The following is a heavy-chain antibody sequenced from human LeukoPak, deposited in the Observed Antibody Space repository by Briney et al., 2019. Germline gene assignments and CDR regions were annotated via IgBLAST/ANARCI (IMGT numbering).Heavy chain of an antibody. Sequence: PSETLSLTCTVSGGSVSSGSYYWSWIRQPPGKGLEWIGYIYYSGSTYYNPSLKSRVTISVDTPKNQFSLKLSSVTAADTAVYYCAAGTWEITFGGVIGYWGQGTLVTVSS. D-gene: IGHD3-16*02. V-gene: IGHV4-30-4*01. CDR1: GGSVSSGSYY. CDR2: IYYSGST. J-gene: IGHJ4*02. CDR3: AAGTWEITFGGVIGY.